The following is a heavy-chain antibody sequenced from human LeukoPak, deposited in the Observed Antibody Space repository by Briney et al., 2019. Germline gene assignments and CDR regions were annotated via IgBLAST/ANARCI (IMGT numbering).Heavy chain of an antibody. Sequence: GGSLRLSCAASGFSFGSYWMTWIRQAPGKGLEWVAHIKEDATESRSADSVKGRFSISRDNTKNSLFLQLNSLRTEDTAVYYCARFAAGGSYYYYMDVWGKGTTVTVSS. V-gene: IGHV3-7*01. CDR1: GFSFGSYW. J-gene: IGHJ6*03. D-gene: IGHD6-25*01. CDR2: IKEDATES. CDR3: ARFAAGGSYYYYMDV.